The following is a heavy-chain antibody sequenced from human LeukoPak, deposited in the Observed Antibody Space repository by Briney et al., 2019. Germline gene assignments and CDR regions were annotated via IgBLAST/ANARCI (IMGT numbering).Heavy chain of an antibody. CDR3: AKDGLRFGDYEYFDY. D-gene: IGHD3-10*01. J-gene: IGHJ4*02. V-gene: IGHV3-23*01. CDR2: ISGSGATA. CDR1: GFTFSSYA. Sequence: GGSLRLSCAASGFTFSSYAMSWVRQAPGKGLEWVSAISGSGATAFYADSVKGRFTISRDNSRNTLYLQMNSLRAEDAAVYYCAKDGLRFGDYEYFDYWGQGILVTVSS.